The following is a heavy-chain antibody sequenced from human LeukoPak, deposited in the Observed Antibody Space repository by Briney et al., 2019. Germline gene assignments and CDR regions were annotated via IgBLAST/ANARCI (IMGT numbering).Heavy chain of an antibody. J-gene: IGHJ6*02. Sequence: GRSLRLSCVASASTFSNYWMLWVRQPPGQRLMWVSLISSGGKSRRYAESVKGRFAMSRDNAKNALWLQMDILRVEDTALYFCVRDYQFIQEVWGQGTTVTVSS. CDR3: VRDYQFIQEV. CDR2: ISSGGKSR. CDR1: ASTFSNYW. V-gene: IGHV3-74*01. D-gene: IGHD2-2*01.